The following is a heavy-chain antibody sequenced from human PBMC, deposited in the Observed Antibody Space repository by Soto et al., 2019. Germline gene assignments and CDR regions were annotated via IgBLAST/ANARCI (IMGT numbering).Heavy chain of an antibody. D-gene: IGHD3-3*01. Sequence: SETLSLTCTVSGGSISSSSYYWGWIRQPPGKGLEWIGSIYYSGSTYYNPSLKSRVTISVDTSKNQFSLKLSSVTAADTAVYYCAAAGFWSGYYGPGGFDYWGQGTLVTVSS. J-gene: IGHJ4*02. CDR2: IYYSGST. V-gene: IGHV4-39*01. CDR3: AAAGFWSGYYGPGGFDY. CDR1: GGSISSSSYY.